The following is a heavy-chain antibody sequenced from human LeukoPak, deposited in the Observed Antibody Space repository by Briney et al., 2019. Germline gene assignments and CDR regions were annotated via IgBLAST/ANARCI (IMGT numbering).Heavy chain of an antibody. J-gene: IGHJ4*02. CDR1: GASIPSYY. D-gene: IGHD2-15*01. V-gene: IGHV4-59*01. Sequence: SETLSLTCTLSGASIPSYYWNWVQQPPGKGLEWIGYFYYSGSDNYNPSLKSRITISVDTSKNQFSLKLSSVTAAETAVYYCVRGYCSGATCYHFDYWGQGTLVTVSS. CDR3: VRGYCSGATCYHFDY. CDR2: FYYSGSD.